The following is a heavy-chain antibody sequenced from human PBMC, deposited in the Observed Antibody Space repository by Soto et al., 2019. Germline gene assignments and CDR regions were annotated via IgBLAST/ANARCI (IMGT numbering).Heavy chain of an antibody. D-gene: IGHD1-20*01. CDR3: VRDAYNRDAFDI. Sequence: DVQLAESGGGLVKPGGSLRLSCAASGFNFITFSMNWVRQAPGKGLEWVSSISASSSSIYYAESVKGRFTVSRDNAKNSLYLQMNSLTAEDTALYYCVRDAYNRDAFDIWGQGTTVTVSS. V-gene: IGHV3-21*01. J-gene: IGHJ3*02. CDR1: GFNFITFS. CDR2: ISASSSSI.